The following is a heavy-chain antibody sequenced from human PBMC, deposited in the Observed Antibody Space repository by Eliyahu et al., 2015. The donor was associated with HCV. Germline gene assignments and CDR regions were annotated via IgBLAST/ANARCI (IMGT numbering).Heavy chain of an antibody. D-gene: IGHD1-1*01. CDR3: AGRRQATGWSFDS. CDR1: DGSFSDYY. V-gene: IGHV4-34*01. J-gene: IGHJ4*02. Sequence: QVQLQQWGAGLLKPAETLSLTCAVTDGSFSDYYWTWIRQTPGKGLEWIGQIKSGGGTTDNPSLRSRVSMSVDTSKTQFSLKMTSVTAADTAVYYCAGRRQATGWSFDSWGQGTLVTVSS. CDR2: IKSGGGT.